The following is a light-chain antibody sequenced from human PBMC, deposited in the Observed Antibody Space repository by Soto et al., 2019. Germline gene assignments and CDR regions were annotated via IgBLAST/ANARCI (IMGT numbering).Light chain of an antibody. V-gene: IGKV1-5*01. CDR1: QSISGW. CDR2: DSS. Sequence: DTQLTQSPSTLSASVGDRVTITCRASQSISGWLAWYQQKPGKAPTLLIYDSSTLESGVPSRFSGSGSGTEFTLSISSLQPDDFATYFCQQYNDYWTFGQGTRLTIK. J-gene: IGKJ2*01. CDR3: QQYNDYWT.